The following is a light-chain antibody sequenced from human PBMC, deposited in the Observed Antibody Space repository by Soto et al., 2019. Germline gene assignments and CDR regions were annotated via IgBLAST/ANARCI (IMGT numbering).Light chain of an antibody. Sequence: EIVLTQSPGTLSLSPGERATLSCWTSQSISSSYLAWYQQKLGQAPRLLIYGASSRATGIPDRFSGSGSGTDFTLTISRLEPEDFAVYYCQQYGSSPWTFGQGNKVEIK. CDR2: GAS. J-gene: IGKJ1*01. CDR1: QSISSSY. CDR3: QQYGSSPWT. V-gene: IGKV3-20*01.